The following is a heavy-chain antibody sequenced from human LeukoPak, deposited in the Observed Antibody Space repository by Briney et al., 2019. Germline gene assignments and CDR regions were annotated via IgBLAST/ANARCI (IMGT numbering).Heavy chain of an antibody. J-gene: IGHJ6*02. CDR1: GFTFSSYA. Sequence: GGSLRLSGAASGFTFSSYAMSWVRQTPGKGLEGVSAISGSGGSTYYADSVKGRFTISRDNSKDTLFLQMNSLRVEDTAPYYCAKSVAIYFYYGLDVWGQGTTVTVSS. CDR2: ISGSGGST. D-gene: IGHD3-3*01. V-gene: IGHV3-23*01. CDR3: AKSVAIYFYYGLDV.